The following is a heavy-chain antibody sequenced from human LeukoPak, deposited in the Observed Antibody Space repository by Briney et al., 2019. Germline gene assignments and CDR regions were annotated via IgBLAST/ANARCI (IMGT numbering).Heavy chain of an antibody. CDR3: ARGTIAAAGYYYFDY. CDR2: IKQDGSEK. V-gene: IGHV3-7*04. Sequence: SGGSLRLSCAASGFTFSSYWMSWVRQAPGKGLEWVANIKQDGSEKYYVDSVKGRFTISRDNAKNSLYLQVNSLRAEDTAVYYCARGTIAAAGYYYFDYWGQGTQVTVSS. D-gene: IGHD6-13*01. J-gene: IGHJ4*02. CDR1: GFTFSSYW.